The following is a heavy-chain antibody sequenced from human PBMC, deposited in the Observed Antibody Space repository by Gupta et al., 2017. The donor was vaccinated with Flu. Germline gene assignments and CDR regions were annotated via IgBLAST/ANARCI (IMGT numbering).Heavy chain of an antibody. CDR3: AVGFSSPVYRATRRGSFVG. V-gene: IGHV4-61*02. CDR2: ISTSGSA. J-gene: IGHJ6*03. D-gene: IGHD6-6*01. Sequence: QVQLQESGPGLLKPSQTLSLRCTVSGGSISSGNYYWSWIRQPAGKGLGGIGSISTSGSARYILDRESTIRRSLDTSKFSFSLKLASATTADTAGADCAVGFSSPVYRATRRGSFVGWG. CDR1: GGSISSGNYY.